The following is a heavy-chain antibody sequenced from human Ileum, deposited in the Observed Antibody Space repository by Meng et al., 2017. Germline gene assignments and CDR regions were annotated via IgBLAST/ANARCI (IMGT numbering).Heavy chain of an antibody. CDR3: ARDLGPNIVVVPAAISLDYYYYGIDV. J-gene: IGHJ6*01. V-gene: IGHV1-8*01. Sequence: ASVKVSCKASGYTFTSYDINWVRQATGQGLEWMGWMNPNSGNTGYAQKFQGRVTMTRNTSISTAYMELSSLRSEDTAVYYCARDLGPNIVVVPAAISLDYYYYGIDVWRQGNTVSVSS. CDR2: MNPNSGNT. CDR1: GYTFTSYD. D-gene: IGHD2-2*01.